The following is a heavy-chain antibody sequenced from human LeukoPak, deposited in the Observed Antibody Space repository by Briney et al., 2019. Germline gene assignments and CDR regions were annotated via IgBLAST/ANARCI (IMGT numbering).Heavy chain of an antibody. V-gene: IGHV4-61*08. CDR3: ARRGSSYWFDP. CDR2: IYYSGST. CDR1: GGSISSGGYY. J-gene: IGHJ5*02. D-gene: IGHD6-6*01. Sequence: SETLSLTCTVSGGSISSGGYYWSWIRQPPGKGLEWIGYIYYSGSTNYNPSLKSRVTISVDTSKNQFSLKLSSVTAADTAVYYCARRGSSYWFDPWGQGTLVTVSS.